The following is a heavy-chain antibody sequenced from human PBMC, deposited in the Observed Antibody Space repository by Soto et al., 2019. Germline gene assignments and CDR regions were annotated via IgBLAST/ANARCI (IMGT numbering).Heavy chain of an antibody. CDR1: GFAFSTYS. CDR3: ARRGMTTFDY. V-gene: IGHV3-48*02. D-gene: IGHD3-16*01. CDR2: ISSTSSNTQ. Sequence: EVQLVESGGGLVQPGGSLRLSCAASGFAFSTYSMNWVRQAPGKGLEWVSYISSTSSNTQYYADSVKGRFTISRDNAKNSLFLQFISLRDEFRAVNYCARRGMTTFDYWGQGTLVTVFS. J-gene: IGHJ4*02.